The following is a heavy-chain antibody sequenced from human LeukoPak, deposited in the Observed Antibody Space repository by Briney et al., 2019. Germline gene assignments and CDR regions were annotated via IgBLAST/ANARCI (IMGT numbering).Heavy chain of an antibody. V-gene: IGHV4-34*01. CDR3: ARDLHYYDSSGYTIAHDY. D-gene: IGHD3-22*01. Sequence: PSETLSLTCAVYGGSFSGYYWSWIRQPPGKGLEWIGEINHSGSTYYNPSLKSRVTISVDRSKNQFSLKLSSVTAADTAVYYCARDLHYYDSSGYTIAHDYWGQGTLVTVSS. CDR2: INHSGST. CDR1: GGSFSGYY. J-gene: IGHJ4*02.